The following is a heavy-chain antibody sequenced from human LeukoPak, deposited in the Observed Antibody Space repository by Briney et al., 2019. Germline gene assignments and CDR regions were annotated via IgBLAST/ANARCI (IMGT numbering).Heavy chain of an antibody. Sequence: PSETLTLTCTVSGGSISSYYWSWIRQPPGKGLEWIGYIYYSGSTNYNPSLKSRVTISVDTSKNQFSLKLSSVTAADTAVYYCARRGWRMSGAFDIWGQGTMVTVSS. J-gene: IGHJ3*02. CDR2: IYYSGST. V-gene: IGHV4-59*08. CDR3: ARRGWRMSGAFDI. D-gene: IGHD5-24*01. CDR1: GGSISSYY.